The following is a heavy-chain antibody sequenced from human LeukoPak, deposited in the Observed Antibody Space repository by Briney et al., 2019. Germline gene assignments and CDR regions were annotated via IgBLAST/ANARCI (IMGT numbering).Heavy chain of an antibody. V-gene: IGHV3-30*02. CDR1: GFTFSSYG. J-gene: IGHJ5*02. Sequence: GGSLRLSCAASGFTFSSYGMHWVRQAPGKGLEWVAFIRYDGSNKYYADSVKGRFTISRDNSKNTLYLQMNSLRAEDTAVYYCAKDRRGSSWWWFDPWGQGTLVTVSS. CDR3: AKDRRGSSWWWFDP. CDR2: IRYDGSNK. D-gene: IGHD6-13*01.